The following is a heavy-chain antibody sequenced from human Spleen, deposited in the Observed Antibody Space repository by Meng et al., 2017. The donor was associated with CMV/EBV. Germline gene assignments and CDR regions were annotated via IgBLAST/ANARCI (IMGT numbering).Heavy chain of an antibody. Sequence: KAYGYTFTGYYMHWVRQAPGQGLEWMGWINPNSGGTNYAQKFQGRVTMTRDTSISTAYMELSRLRSDDTAVYYCARGGEVVPAAIRNYWGQGTLVTVSS. V-gene: IGHV1-2*02. CDR2: INPNSGGT. D-gene: IGHD2-2*01. J-gene: IGHJ4*02. CDR3: ARGGEVVPAAIRNY. CDR1: GYTFTGYY.